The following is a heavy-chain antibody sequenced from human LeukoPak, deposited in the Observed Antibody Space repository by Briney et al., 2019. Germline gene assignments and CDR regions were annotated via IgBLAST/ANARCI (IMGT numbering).Heavy chain of an antibody. Sequence: PGGSLRLSCLASGFTFSRHATSWVRQAPGKGLDWVSGISGSGGSTYYADSVKGRFTISRDNSKNTLYLQMNSLRAGDTAVYYCAKGAIVGSTLEAFDIWGQGTMVTVSS. V-gene: IGHV3-23*01. CDR2: ISGSGGST. CDR1: GFTFSRHA. D-gene: IGHD1-26*01. J-gene: IGHJ3*02. CDR3: AKGAIVGSTLEAFDI.